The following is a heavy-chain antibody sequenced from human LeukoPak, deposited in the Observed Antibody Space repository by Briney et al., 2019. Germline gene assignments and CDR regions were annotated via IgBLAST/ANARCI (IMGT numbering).Heavy chain of an antibody. Sequence: PGGSLRLSCAASGFTFSSNWMHWVRQTPGKGLVWVSRINSGGSSTSYADSVKGRFTISRDNAKNTLYLQMNSLRAEVTAVYYCVRESSGWYYFDYWGQGTPVTVPS. CDR1: GFTFSSNW. J-gene: IGHJ4*02. CDR2: INSGGSST. V-gene: IGHV3-74*01. CDR3: VRESSGWYYFDY. D-gene: IGHD6-19*01.